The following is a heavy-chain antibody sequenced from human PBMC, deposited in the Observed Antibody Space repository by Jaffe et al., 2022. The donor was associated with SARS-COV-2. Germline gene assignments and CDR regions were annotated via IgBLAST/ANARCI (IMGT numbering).Heavy chain of an antibody. CDR3: AMAVTTVVDDAFDI. J-gene: IGHJ3*02. CDR2: INHSGST. CDR1: GGSFSGYY. D-gene: IGHD4-17*01. V-gene: IGHV4-34*01. Sequence: QVQLQQWGAGLLKPSETLSLTCAVYGGSFSGYYWSWIRQPPGKGLEWIGEINHSGSTNYNPSLKSRVTISVDTSKNQFSLKLSSVTAADTAVYYCAMAVTTVVDDAFDIWGQGTMVTVSS.